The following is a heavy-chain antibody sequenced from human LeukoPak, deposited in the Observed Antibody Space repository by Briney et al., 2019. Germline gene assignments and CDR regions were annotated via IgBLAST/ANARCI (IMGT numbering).Heavy chain of an antibody. D-gene: IGHD1-1*01. V-gene: IGHV4-59*01. CDR1: GGSISSSY. CDR2: IYYSGST. CDR3: ARDQERTGTTVGMDV. Sequence: KPSETLSLTCTVSGGSISSSYWSWIRQPPGKGLEWIGYIYYSGSTNYNPSLKSRVTISVDTSKNQFSLKLSSVTAADTAVYYCARDQERTGTTVGMDVWGQGTTVTVSS. J-gene: IGHJ6*02.